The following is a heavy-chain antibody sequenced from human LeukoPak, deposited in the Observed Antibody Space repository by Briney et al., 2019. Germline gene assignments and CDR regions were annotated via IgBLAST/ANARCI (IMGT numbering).Heavy chain of an antibody. CDR3: ARLHSGSYYDYYYYMDV. CDR1: GYGFTSYW. CDR2: IYHGDTNT. V-gene: IGHV5-51*01. J-gene: IGHJ6*03. Sequence: GASLQSSCKGSGYGFTSYWIGWVRPMPGKGREWMGIIYHGDTNTRYSPSFQGQVTISADKSISTAYLQWSSLKASDTAMYYCARLHSGSYYDYYYYMDVWGKGTTVTVSS. D-gene: IGHD1-26*01.